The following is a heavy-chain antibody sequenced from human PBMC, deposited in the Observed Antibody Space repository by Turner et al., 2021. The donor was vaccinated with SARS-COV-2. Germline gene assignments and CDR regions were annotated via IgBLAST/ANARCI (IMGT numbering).Heavy chain of an antibody. CDR3: ARLDDSGHWGAFDI. Sequence: QVQLVESGGGVVQPGRSLRLSCAASGITFSSHGMHWVRQAPGKGLEWVAVIWNDGSQKYYADSVKGRFTISRDNSKNMVYLQMNSLIAEDTAVYYCARLDDSGHWGAFDIWGQGTMVTVSS. V-gene: IGHV3-33*01. D-gene: IGHD3-22*01. CDR1: GITFSSHG. CDR2: IWNDGSQK. J-gene: IGHJ3*02.